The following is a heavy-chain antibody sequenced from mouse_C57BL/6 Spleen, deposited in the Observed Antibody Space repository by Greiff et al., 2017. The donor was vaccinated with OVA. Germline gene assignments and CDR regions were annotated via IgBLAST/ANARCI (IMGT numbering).Heavy chain of an antibody. CDR1: GYTFTSYW. J-gene: IGHJ3*01. V-gene: IGHV1-53*01. Sequence: QVQLQQSGTELVKPGASVKLSCKASGYTFTSYWMHWVKQRPGQGLEWIGNINPSNGGTNYNEKFKSKATLTVDKSSSTASMQLSSLTSEDSAVYYCASTYYSNFTLAYWGQGTLVTVSA. CDR3: ASTYYSNFTLAY. D-gene: IGHD2-5*01. CDR2: INPSNGGT.